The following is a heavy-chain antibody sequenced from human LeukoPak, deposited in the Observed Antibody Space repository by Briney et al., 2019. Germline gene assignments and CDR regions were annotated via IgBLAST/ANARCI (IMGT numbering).Heavy chain of an antibody. J-gene: IGHJ3*02. D-gene: IGHD3-22*01. Sequence: GESLKIPCKGSGYSFTSYWIGWVRPMPGKGLEWMGIIYPGDSDTRYSPSFQGQVTISADKSISTAYLQWSSLKASDTAMYYCARRSDSRGDDAFDIWGQGTMVTVSS. CDR2: IYPGDSDT. CDR1: GYSFTSYW. V-gene: IGHV5-51*01. CDR3: ARRSDSRGDDAFDI.